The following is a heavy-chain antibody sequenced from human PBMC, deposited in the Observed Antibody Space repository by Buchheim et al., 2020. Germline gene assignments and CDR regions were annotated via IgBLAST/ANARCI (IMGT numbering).Heavy chain of an antibody. CDR3: ARDRRDGYNFWRKAQYYFDY. Sequence: QVQLQQWGAGLLKPSETLSLTCAVYGGSFSGYYWSWIRQPPGKGLEWIGEINHSGSTNYNPSLKSRVTISVETSKNKFSLKLSSVTAADTAVYYCARDRRDGYNFWRKAQYYFDYWGQGTL. V-gene: IGHV4-34*01. D-gene: IGHD5-24*01. CDR1: GGSFSGYY. CDR2: INHSGST. J-gene: IGHJ4*02.